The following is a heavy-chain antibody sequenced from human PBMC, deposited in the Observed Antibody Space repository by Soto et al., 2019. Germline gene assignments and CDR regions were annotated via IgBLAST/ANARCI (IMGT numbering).Heavy chain of an antibody. CDR1: TFTFSDYA. J-gene: IGHJ4*02. V-gene: IGHV3-23*01. Sequence: EVQLLDSGGDLVHPGGSLRLSCTATTFTFSDYAVNWFRQAPGKGLEWVSGINGGGATTYYADSVKGRFTTSRDNSNYTVYLQMNSLRADDTAVYYCALGSGSYRYYYDSWGQGTLVTVSS. D-gene: IGHD3-16*02. CDR3: ALGSGSYRYYYDS. CDR2: INGGGATT.